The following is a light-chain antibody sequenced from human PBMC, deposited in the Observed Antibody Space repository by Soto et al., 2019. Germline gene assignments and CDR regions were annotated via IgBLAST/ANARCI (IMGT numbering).Light chain of an antibody. J-gene: IGKJ4*01. CDR3: QQAATFPLT. V-gene: IGKV1-12*01. CDR2: AAS. Sequence: DIQMTQSPSSVSASVGDRVTITCRASQGISSWLACYQQKLGKAPKLLIYAASNLRSGVPPRFSGSGSGTDFIFTISSLQPEDFATYYCQQAATFPLTFGGGTEVEIK. CDR1: QGISSW.